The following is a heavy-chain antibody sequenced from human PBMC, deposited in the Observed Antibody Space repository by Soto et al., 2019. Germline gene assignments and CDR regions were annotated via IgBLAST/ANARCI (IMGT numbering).Heavy chain of an antibody. CDR1: GGSFSGYY. Sequence: PSETLSLTCAVYGGSFSGYYWSWIRQPPGKGLEWIGEINHSGSTNYNPSLKSRVTISVDTSKNQFSLKLSSVTAADTAVYYCARGHREQLRNWFDPWGQGTLVTVSS. V-gene: IGHV4-34*01. CDR2: INHSGST. D-gene: IGHD1-1*01. CDR3: ARGHREQLRNWFDP. J-gene: IGHJ5*02.